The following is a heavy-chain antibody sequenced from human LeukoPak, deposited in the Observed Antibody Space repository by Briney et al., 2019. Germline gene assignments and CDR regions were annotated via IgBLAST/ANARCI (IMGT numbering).Heavy chain of an antibody. CDR3: ARDSLLTRAFDI. J-gene: IGHJ3*02. Sequence: SETLSLTCTVSGGSISSGSYYWSWIRQPAGKGLEWIGRIYTSGSTNYNPSLKSRVTISVDTSKNQFSLKLSSVTAADTAVHYCARDSLLTRAFDIWGQGTMVTVSS. CDR1: GGSISSGSYY. V-gene: IGHV4-61*02. CDR2: IYTSGST.